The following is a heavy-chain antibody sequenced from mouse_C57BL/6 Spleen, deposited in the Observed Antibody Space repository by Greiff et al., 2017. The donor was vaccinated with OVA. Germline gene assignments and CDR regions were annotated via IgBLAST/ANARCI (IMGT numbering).Heavy chain of an antibody. V-gene: IGHV1-52*01. J-gene: IGHJ1*03. D-gene: IGHD1-1*01. CDR1: GYTFTSYW. CDR2: IDPSDSET. Sequence: QVQLKQPGAELVRPGSSVKLSCKASGYTFTSYWMHWVKQRPIQGLEWIGNIDPSDSETHYNQKFKDKATLTVDKSSSTAYMQLSSLTSEDSAVYYCATYGSDGYFDDWGTGTTVTVSS. CDR3: ATYGSDGYFDD.